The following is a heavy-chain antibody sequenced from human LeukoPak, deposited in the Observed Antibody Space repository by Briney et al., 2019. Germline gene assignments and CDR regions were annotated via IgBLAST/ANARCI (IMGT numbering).Heavy chain of an antibody. J-gene: IGHJ4*02. D-gene: IGHD4/OR15-4a*01. CDR3: ARLTTMVTTFVY. CDR1: EFTITTYW. CDR2: INPAGGVQ. V-gene: IGHV3-7*01. Sequence: TGGSLRLSCAASEFTITTYWMSWVRQAPGKGLEWVASINPAGGVQYYVDSVKGRFTISRDNAENSIYLQMNSLRGEDTAVYYCARLTTMVTTFVYWGQGALVTVSS.